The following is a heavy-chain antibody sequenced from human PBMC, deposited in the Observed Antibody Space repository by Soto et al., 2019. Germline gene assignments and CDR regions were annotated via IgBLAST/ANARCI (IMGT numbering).Heavy chain of an antibody. D-gene: IGHD3-3*01. CDR1: GFTFSSYA. Sequence: PGGSLRLSCAASGFTFSSYAMSWVRQAPGKGLEWASAISGSGGSTYYADSVKGRFTISRDNSKNTLYLQMNSLRAEDTAVYYCAKSSSITIFGVDIRRLDYWGQGTLVTVSS. CDR3: AKSSSITIFGVDIRRLDY. J-gene: IGHJ4*02. V-gene: IGHV3-23*01. CDR2: ISGSGGST.